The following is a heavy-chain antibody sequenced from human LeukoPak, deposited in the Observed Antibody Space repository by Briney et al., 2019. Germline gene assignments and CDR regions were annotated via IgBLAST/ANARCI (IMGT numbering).Heavy chain of an antibody. J-gene: IGHJ4*02. CDR3: AKDKGGARIYSDY. Sequence: PGGSLRLSCAVSGFTFSNYGMLWVRQAPGKGLEWVALIRYDGSNKYYADSVKGRFNISRDISKNTLYLQMNSLRAEDTALYYCAKDKGGARIYSDYWGQGTLVTVSS. V-gene: IGHV3-30*02. CDR2: IRYDGSNK. CDR1: GFTFSNYG. D-gene: IGHD1-26*01.